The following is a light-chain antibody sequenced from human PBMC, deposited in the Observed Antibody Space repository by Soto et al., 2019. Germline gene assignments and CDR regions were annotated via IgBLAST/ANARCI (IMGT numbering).Light chain of an antibody. V-gene: IGKV1-33*01. CDR1: QDIAKY. CDR3: QQYDDLLS. J-gene: IGKJ4*01. Sequence: DIQMTQSPSSLSASVGDRVTITCQASQDIAKYLNWYQQKPGNAPKLLIYDASELHAGVPSRFSGSGSGTDFTCTISSLKPEDFATYYCQQYDDLLSFGGGTKVEIK. CDR2: DAS.